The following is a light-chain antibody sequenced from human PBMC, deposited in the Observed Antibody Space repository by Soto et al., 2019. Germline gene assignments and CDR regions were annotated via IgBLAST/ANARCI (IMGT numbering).Light chain of an antibody. CDR1: QSISTW. J-gene: IGKJ1*01. CDR2: DAS. CDR3: QQYNNYPRT. Sequence: DIQMTQSPSSLSASVGDRVNITCRASQSISTWLAWYQQQPGRAPRLLIYDASTLQDGVPSTFSGSGSETEFNHTISSLQPDDFAIYYCQQYNNYPRTCGQGTKVDIK. V-gene: IGKV1-5*01.